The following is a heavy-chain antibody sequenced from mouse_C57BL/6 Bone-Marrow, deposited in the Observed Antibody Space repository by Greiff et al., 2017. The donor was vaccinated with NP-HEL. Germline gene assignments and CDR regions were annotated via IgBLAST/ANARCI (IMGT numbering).Heavy chain of an antibody. CDR3: ARWTYYSKKGFDY. Sequence: VQLQQSGPVLVRPGSSVKLSCKASGYTFTSYWMDWVKQRPGQGLEWIGNIYPSDSETHYNQKFKDKATLTVDKSSSTAYMQLSSLTSEDSAVYYCARWTYYSKKGFDYWGQGTTLTVSS. V-gene: IGHV1-61*01. D-gene: IGHD2-5*01. CDR2: IYPSDSET. CDR1: GYTFTSYW. J-gene: IGHJ2*01.